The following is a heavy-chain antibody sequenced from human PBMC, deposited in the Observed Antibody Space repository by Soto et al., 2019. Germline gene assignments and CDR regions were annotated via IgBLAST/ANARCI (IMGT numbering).Heavy chain of an antibody. V-gene: IGHV3-23*01. J-gene: IGHJ4*02. D-gene: IGHD2-15*01. CDR2: ISGTGGST. CDR3: AKDRVVVVTSALDC. CDR1: GFTFTSHA. Sequence: EVQLLESGGGLVQPGGSLRLSCAASGFTFTSHAMSWVRQAPGKGLEWVSGISGTGGSTYYADSVKGRFTISRDNSKNTLYLQMNSLRAEDTALYYCAKDRVVVVTSALDCWGQGTLVTVSS.